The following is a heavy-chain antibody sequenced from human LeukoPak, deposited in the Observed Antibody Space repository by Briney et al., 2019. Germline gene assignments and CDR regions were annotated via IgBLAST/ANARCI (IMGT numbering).Heavy chain of an antibody. CDR3: TLRGYSYGHSGDY. D-gene: IGHD5-18*01. Sequence: GASVKVSCKASGGTFSSYAISWVRQAPGQGLEWMGGIIPIFGTANYAQKFQGRVTITADKSTSTAYMELSSLRSEDTAVYYCTLRGYSYGHSGDYWGQGTLVTVSS. V-gene: IGHV1-69*06. J-gene: IGHJ4*02. CDR1: GGTFSSYA. CDR2: IIPIFGTA.